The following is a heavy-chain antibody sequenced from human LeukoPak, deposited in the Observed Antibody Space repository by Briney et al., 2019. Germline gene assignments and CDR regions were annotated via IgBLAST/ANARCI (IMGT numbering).Heavy chain of an antibody. CDR3: ARVSNEYYYDSSGYYTDY. Sequence: SVKVSCKASGGTFSSYAISWVRQAPGQGLEWMGRIIPTFGTANYAQKFQGRVTITTDESTSTAYMELSSLRSEDTAVYYCARVSNEYYYDSSGYYTDYWGQGTLVTVSS. CDR2: IIPTFGTA. CDR1: GGTFSSYA. J-gene: IGHJ4*02. V-gene: IGHV1-69*05. D-gene: IGHD3-22*01.